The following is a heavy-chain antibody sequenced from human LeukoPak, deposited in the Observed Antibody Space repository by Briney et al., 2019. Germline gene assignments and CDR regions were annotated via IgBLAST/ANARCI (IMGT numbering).Heavy chain of an antibody. CDR2: ISWKNISI. D-gene: IGHD3-10*01. CDR1: GFIFDDYA. Sequence: GRSLRLPCAASGFIFDDYAMHWVRQASGKGLEWVSGISWKNISIGYADSVKGRFTISRDAAKNSLYLQMNSLRTEDTALYYCAKSPLWFGELLSSDYFDYWGQGTLVTVSS. V-gene: IGHV3-9*01. J-gene: IGHJ4*02. CDR3: AKSPLWFGELLSSDYFDY.